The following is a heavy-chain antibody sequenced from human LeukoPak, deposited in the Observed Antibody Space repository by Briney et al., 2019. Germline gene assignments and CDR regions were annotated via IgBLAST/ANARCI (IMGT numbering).Heavy chain of an antibody. V-gene: IGHV4-31*03. CDR3: ARHKCSGIYCPFDY. CDR1: GGSITNGGFY. D-gene: IGHD2-15*01. CDR2: IYYSGTT. J-gene: IGHJ4*02. Sequence: SETLSLTCTVSGGSITNGGFYWSWIRQPPGKALEWIGYIYYSGTTYYNPSLKSRVSMSVDTSENRFSLKLSSVTAADTAVYYCARHKCSGIYCPFDYWGQGTLVTVSS.